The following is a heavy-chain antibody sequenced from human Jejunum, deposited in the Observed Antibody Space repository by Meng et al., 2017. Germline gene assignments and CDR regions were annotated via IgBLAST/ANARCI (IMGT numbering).Heavy chain of an antibody. V-gene: IGHV3-23*01. CDR3: AKGVKSGAYYAAFDI. Sequence: GGSLRLSCAASGFTFSDYVMGWVRQGPGKGLEWVSSIYPGGGSTYHADSVKGRFTISRDNSKNTLYLQMSSLRADDTAIYYCAKGVKSGAYYAAFDIWDQGTTVT. CDR1: GFTFSDYV. CDR2: IYPGGGST. D-gene: IGHD1-26*01. J-gene: IGHJ3*02.